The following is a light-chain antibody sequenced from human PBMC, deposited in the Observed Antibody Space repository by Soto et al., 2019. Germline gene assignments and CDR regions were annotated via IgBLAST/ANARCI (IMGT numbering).Light chain of an antibody. CDR1: QNINKW. CDR3: QLYNSYSWT. V-gene: IGKV1-5*03. Sequence: DIQMSQSPSTLSASVGDRVTITCRASQNINKWLAWYQQKPGKVPNLLIYKASSLASGVPSRFSGSGSGTEFTLTISSLQADDFATYYCQLYNSYSWTFGQGTKVEIK. J-gene: IGKJ1*01. CDR2: KAS.